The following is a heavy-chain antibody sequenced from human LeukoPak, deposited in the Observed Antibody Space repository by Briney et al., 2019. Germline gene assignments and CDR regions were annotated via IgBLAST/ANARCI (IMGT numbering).Heavy chain of an antibody. CDR3: ARGPYDY. CDR2: INPNSGDT. J-gene: IGHJ4*02. CDR1: GYTFTGFY. V-gene: IGHV1-2*02. Sequence: ASVKVSCKASGYTFTGFYIHWVRQAPGQGLEWMGWINPNSGDTNYAQKFQGGVSMTTDTSINTAYMDLNRLRSGDSAIYYCARGPYDYWGQGTLVTVSS.